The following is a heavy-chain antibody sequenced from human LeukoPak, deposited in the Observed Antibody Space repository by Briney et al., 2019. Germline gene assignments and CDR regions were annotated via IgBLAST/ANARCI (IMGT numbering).Heavy chain of an antibody. Sequence: GGSLRLSCAASEFTFSDYYMSWIRQAPGKGLEWVSYFSSSGSTIYYADSVKGRFTISRDNAKNSLYLQMNSLRAEDTAVYYCARDFLAAAGSYYFDYWGQGTLVTVSS. V-gene: IGHV3-11*04. J-gene: IGHJ4*02. CDR2: FSSSGSTI. CDR1: EFTFSDYY. CDR3: ARDFLAAAGSYYFDY. D-gene: IGHD6-13*01.